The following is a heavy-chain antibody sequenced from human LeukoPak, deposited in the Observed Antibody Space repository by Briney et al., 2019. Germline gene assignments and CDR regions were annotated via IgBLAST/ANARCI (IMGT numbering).Heavy chain of an antibody. D-gene: IGHD6-13*01. CDR1: GFTFSSYA. V-gene: IGHV3-30*04. CDR3: ASARFGSSSTRVPTRLTT. J-gene: IGHJ4*02. Sequence: PGGSLRLSCAASGFTFSSYAMHWVRQAPGKGLEWVAVISYDGSNKYYADSVKGRFTISRDNSKNTLYLQMNSLRAEDTAVYYCASARFGSSSTRVPTRLTTWGQGTLVTVSS. CDR2: ISYDGSNK.